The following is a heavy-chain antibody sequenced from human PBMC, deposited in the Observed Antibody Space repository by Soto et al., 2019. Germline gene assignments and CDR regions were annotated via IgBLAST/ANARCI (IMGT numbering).Heavy chain of an antibody. CDR2: ISGSGGST. Sequence: EVQLLESGGGLVQPGGSLRLSCAASGFTFSSYAMSWVRQAPGKGLEWVSAISGSGGSTYYADSVKGRFTISRDNSKNTLYLQMNSLRAEDTAVYYCAKDGWGFHPPLGVENYFDYWGQGTLVTVSS. V-gene: IGHV3-23*01. D-gene: IGHD2-21*01. CDR1: GFTFSSYA. CDR3: AKDGWGFHPPLGVENYFDY. J-gene: IGHJ4*02.